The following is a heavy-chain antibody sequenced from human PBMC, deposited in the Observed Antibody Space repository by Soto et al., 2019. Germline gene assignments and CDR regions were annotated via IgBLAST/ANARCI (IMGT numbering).Heavy chain of an antibody. CDR2: INPNGSGT. V-gene: IGHV1-2*02. J-gene: IGHJ1*01. Sequence: VSCKASAFAFTVYYMHWVRQAPVQGLEWMGWINPNGSGTNYAQKFQGRVTMTRNTSISTAYMELSRLRSDDTAVYYCARGSSGYYKFQPRGQGTLVPVSS. CDR1: AFAFTVYY. D-gene: IGHD3-22*01. CDR3: ARGSSGYYKFQP.